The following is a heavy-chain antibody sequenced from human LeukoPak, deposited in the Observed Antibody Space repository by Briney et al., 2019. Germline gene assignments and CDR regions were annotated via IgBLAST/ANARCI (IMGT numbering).Heavy chain of an antibody. D-gene: IGHD4-11*01. CDR2: IYYSGNT. V-gene: IGHV4-39*01. CDR3: ARSDYNKRDY. Sequence: SETLSLTCTVSGGSISSSAYYWGWIRQPPGKGLEWIGTIYYSGNTYYNPSLKSRVTISVDTSKNQFSLKLSSVTAADTAIYYCARSDYNKRDYWGQGTLVTVSS. J-gene: IGHJ4*02. CDR1: GGSISSSAYY.